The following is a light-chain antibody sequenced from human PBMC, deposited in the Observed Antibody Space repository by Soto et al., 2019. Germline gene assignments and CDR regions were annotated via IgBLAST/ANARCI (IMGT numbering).Light chain of an antibody. V-gene: IGLV4-69*01. CDR1: SGHSSYA. CDR3: QTWGTGIQV. CDR2: LNSDGSH. J-gene: IGLJ3*02. Sequence: QPVLTQSPSASASLGASVKLTCTLSSGHSSYAIAWPQQQPEKGPRYLMKLNSDGSHSKGDGIPDCFSGSSSGAERYLTISCPQYEDEADYYCQTWGTGIQVFGGGTTLTVL.